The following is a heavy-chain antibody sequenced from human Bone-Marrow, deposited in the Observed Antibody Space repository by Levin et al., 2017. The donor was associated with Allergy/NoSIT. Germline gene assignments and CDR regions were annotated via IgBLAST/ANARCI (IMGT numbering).Heavy chain of an antibody. CDR3: ARGETMTTVTTIAFDI. CDR1: GYTFTGYY. CDR2: INPNSGGT. Sequence: ASVKVSCKASGYTFTGYYMHWVRQAPGQGLEWMGRINPNSGGTNYAQKFQGRVTMTRDTSISTAYMELSRLRSDDTAVYYCARGETMTTVTTIAFDIWGQGTMVTVSS. V-gene: IGHV1-2*06. D-gene: IGHD4-17*01. J-gene: IGHJ3*02.